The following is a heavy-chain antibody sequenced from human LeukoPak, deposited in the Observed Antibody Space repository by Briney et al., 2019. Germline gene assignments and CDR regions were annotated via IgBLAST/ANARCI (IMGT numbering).Heavy chain of an antibody. CDR3: ASWDGIAAAGVPDY. CDR1: GYTFTSYD. Sequence: ASVKVSCKASGYTFTSYDINWVRQATGQGLEWMGWMNPNSGNTGYAQKFQGRVTITRNTSISTAYMELSSLRSEDTAVYYCASWDGIAAAGVPDYWGQGTLVTVSS. CDR2: MNPNSGNT. V-gene: IGHV1-8*03. D-gene: IGHD6-13*01. J-gene: IGHJ4*02.